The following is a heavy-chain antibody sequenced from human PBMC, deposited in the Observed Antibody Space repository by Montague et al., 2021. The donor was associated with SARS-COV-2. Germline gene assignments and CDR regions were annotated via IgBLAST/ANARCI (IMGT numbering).Heavy chain of an antibody. CDR3: AREGSGRGYYYYGMDV. J-gene: IGHJ6*02. CDR1: GGSISSYY. D-gene: IGHD3-10*01. CDR2: IYYSGST. V-gene: IGHV4-59*01. Sequence: ETLSLTCTVSGGSISSYYWSWIRQPPGKGLEWIGYIYYSGSTNYNPSLKSRVTISVDTSKNQFSLKLSSVTAADTAVYYCAREGSGRGYYYYGMDVWGQGTTVTVSS.